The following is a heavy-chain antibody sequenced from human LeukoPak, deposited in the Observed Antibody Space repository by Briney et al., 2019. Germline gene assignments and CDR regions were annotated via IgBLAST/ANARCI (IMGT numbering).Heavy chain of an antibody. CDR2: IIPIFGTA. D-gene: IGHD3-22*01. CDR1: GGTFSSYA. Sequence: SVKVSCKASGGTFSSYAISWVRQAPGQGLEWMGRIIPIFGTANYAQKFQGRVTITTDESTSTAYMELSSLRSEDTAVYYCARGRYYYDSSCYYEEHKLDFRGQGTPVTGSS. V-gene: IGHV1-69*05. J-gene: IGHJ4*02. CDR3: ARGRYYYDSSCYYEEHKLDF.